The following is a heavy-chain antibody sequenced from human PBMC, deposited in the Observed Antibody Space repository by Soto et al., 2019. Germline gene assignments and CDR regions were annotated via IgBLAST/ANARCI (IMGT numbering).Heavy chain of an antibody. CDR3: AKRNDVPYYYYGMDV. D-gene: IGHD1-1*01. Sequence: GGSLRLSCAASGFTFSSYGMHWVRQAPGKGLEWVAVISYDGSNKYYADSVKGRFTISRDNSKNTLYLQMNSLRAEDTAVYYCAKRNDVPYYYYGMDVWGQGTTVTVSS. V-gene: IGHV3-30*18. CDR2: ISYDGSNK. J-gene: IGHJ6*02. CDR1: GFTFSSYG.